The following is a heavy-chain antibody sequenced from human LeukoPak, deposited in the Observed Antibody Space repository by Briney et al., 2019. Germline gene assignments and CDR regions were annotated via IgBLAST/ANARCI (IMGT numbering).Heavy chain of an antibody. D-gene: IGHD1-26*01. V-gene: IGHV3-48*01. J-gene: IGHJ4*02. CDR1: GFTFSGYS. Sequence: GGSLRLSCAASGFTFSGYSMNWVRQAPGKGLEWVSYISSSSSTIYYADSVKGRFTISRDNAKNSLYLQMNSLRAEDTAVYYCARDLWELLMVKGCNDYWGQGTLVTVSS. CDR2: ISSSSSTI. CDR3: ARDLWELLMVKGCNDY.